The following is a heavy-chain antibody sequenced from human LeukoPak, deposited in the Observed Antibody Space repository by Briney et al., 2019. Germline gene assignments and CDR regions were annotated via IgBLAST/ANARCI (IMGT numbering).Heavy chain of an antibody. D-gene: IGHD3-16*01. CDR1: GFTFSDYY. V-gene: IGHV3-66*01. Sequence: GGSLRLSCAASGFTFSDYYMSWIRQAPGKGLEWVSVIYSGGSTYYADSVKGRFTISRDNSKNTLYLQMNSLRAEDTAVYYCARDHTRPRGVWLDRLWGQGTLVTVSS. J-gene: IGHJ4*02. CDR2: IYSGGST. CDR3: ARDHTRPRGVWLDRL.